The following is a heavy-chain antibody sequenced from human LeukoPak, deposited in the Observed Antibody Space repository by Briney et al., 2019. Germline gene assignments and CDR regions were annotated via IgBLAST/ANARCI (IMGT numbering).Heavy chain of an antibody. CDR1: GFTVSSNY. V-gene: IGHV3-66*02. J-gene: IGHJ4*02. CDR3: ARDYYDSSGAGSL. CDR2: IYSGGST. Sequence: GGSLRLSCAASGFTVSSNYMSWVRQAPGKGLEWVSVIYSGGSTYYADSVKGRFTISRDNSKNTLYLQMNSLRAEDTAVYYCARDYYDSSGAGSLWGQGTLVTVAS. D-gene: IGHD3-22*01.